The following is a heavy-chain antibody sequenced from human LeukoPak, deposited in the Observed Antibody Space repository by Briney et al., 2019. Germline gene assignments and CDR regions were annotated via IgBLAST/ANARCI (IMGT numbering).Heavy chain of an antibody. CDR3: ARVQTRSGYYNPPDY. CDR1: GYSFTSYW. CDR2: IYPGDSDT. V-gene: IGHV5-51*01. D-gene: IGHD3-22*01. J-gene: IGHJ4*02. Sequence: GESLKISCKGSGYSFTSYWIGWVRQMLGKGLEWMGIIYPGDSDTRYSPSFQGQVTISADKSISTAYLQWSSLKASDTAMYYCARVQTRSGYYNPPDYWGQGTLVTVSS.